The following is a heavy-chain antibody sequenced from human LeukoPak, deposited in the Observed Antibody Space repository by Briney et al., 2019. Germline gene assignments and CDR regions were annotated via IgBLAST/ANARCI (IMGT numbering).Heavy chain of an antibody. Sequence: VASVKVSCKVSGYTLTELSMHWVRQAPGKGLEWMGGFDPEDGETIYAQKFQGRVTMTEDTSTDTAYMELSSLRSEDTAVYYCARSVAAAALNWFDPWGQGTLVTVSS. CDR3: ARSVAAAALNWFDP. J-gene: IGHJ5*02. D-gene: IGHD6-13*01. CDR2: FDPEDGET. CDR1: GYTLTELS. V-gene: IGHV1-24*01.